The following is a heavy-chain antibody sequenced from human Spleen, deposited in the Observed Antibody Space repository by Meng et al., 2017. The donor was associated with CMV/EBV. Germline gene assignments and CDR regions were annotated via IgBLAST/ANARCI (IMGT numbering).Heavy chain of an antibody. CDR3: ARGGIGYGSGSRWDY. D-gene: IGHD3-10*01. Sequence: GESLKISCAASGLTFRKSGMSWLRQVPGKGLEWVADISGDGREIYYVDSVKGRFTVSRDNAKNSLFLQMNSLRREDTAVYYCARGGIGYGSGSRWDYWGQGTLVTVSS. J-gene: IGHJ4*02. V-gene: IGHV3-7*03. CDR2: ISGDGREI. CDR1: GLTFRKSG.